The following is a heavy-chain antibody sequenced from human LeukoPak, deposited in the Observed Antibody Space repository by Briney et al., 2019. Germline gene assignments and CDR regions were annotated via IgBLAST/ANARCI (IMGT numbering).Heavy chain of an antibody. CDR1: AFTFRSYA. V-gene: IGHV3-23*01. D-gene: IGHD3-3*02. CDR3: AKDEHFSWFDP. Sequence: WGSLRLSCAASAFTFRSYAMSWVRQAPGKGLEWLSVISGSGGSTYYADSVKGRFTISRDNSKNTLYLQMTRLRAEDTAVYSCAKDEHFSWFDPWGQGTLVTVSS. J-gene: IGHJ5*02. CDR2: ISGSGGST.